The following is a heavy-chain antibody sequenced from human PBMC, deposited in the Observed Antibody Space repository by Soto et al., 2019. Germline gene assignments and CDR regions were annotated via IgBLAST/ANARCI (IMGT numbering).Heavy chain of an antibody. J-gene: IGHJ5*02. CDR1: GYTLTSYA. CDR3: ARDGPTSSDYYDSSGSTLSP. D-gene: IGHD3-22*01. CDR2: INAGNGNT. Sequence: GASVKVSCKASGYTLTSYAMHWVRQTPGQRQERMGWINAGNGNTKYSQKFQGRVTITRDTSASTAYMELSSLRSEDTAVYYCARDGPTSSDYYDSSGSTLSPWGQGTLVTVSS. V-gene: IGHV1-3*01.